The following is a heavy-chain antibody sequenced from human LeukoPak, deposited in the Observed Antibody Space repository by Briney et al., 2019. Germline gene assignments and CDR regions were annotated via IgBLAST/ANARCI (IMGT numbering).Heavy chain of an antibody. J-gene: IGHJ6*03. CDR2: ISAYNGNT. V-gene: IGHV1-18*01. Sequence: ASVKVSCKTSGYTFTSYGISWVRQAPGQGLEWMGWISAYNGNTNYAQKLLGRVTMTRDTSTNTAYMDLTSLGSDDTAVYYCARAVTIFVNHASGSGAYHYYMDVWGKGTTVTISS. CDR1: GYTFTSYG. CDR3: ARAVTIFVNHASGSGAYHYYMDV. D-gene: IGHD3-10*01.